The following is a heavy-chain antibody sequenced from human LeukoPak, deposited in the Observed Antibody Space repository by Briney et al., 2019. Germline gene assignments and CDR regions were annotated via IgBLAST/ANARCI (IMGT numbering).Heavy chain of an antibody. CDR3: ARVLLWDYYDSSNDAFDI. J-gene: IGHJ3*02. CDR2: IIPIFGTA. D-gene: IGHD3-22*01. CDR1: GGTFSSYA. Sequence: ASVKVSCKASGGTFSSYAISWVRQAPGQGLEWMGGIIPIFGTANYAQKFQGRVTIAADESTSTAYMELSRLRSDDTAVYYCARVLLWDYYDSSNDAFDIWGQGTMVTVSS. V-gene: IGHV1-69*13.